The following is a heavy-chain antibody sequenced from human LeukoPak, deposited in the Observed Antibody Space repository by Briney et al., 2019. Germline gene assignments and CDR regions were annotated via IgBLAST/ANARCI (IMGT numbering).Heavy chain of an antibody. V-gene: IGHV3-7*04. D-gene: IGHD3-16*01. CDR2: IRQDGRAK. J-gene: IGHJ4*02. Sequence: GGSLRLSCAASGFTSSRYWMSWVRPAPGKGVEWVGNIRQDGRAKDCGESVEGRFTIARDNAKNSVYLQMNSRRAEDTAVYYCARWGGGFDYWGQGTLVTVSS. CDR3: ARWGGGFDY. CDR1: GFTSSRYW.